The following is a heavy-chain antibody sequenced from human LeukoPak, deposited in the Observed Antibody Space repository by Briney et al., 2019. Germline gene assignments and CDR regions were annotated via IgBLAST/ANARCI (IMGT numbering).Heavy chain of an antibody. CDR1: GYTFTGYY. J-gene: IGHJ4*02. Sequence: ASVKVSCKASGYTFTGYYMHWVRQAPGQGLEWMGWINPNSGGTNYAQKLQGRVTMTTDTSTSTAYMELRSLRSDDTAVYYCAMGYYYGSGSYFMLGYWGQGTLVTVSS. CDR2: INPNSGGT. CDR3: AMGYYYGSGSYFMLGY. D-gene: IGHD3-10*01. V-gene: IGHV1-2*02.